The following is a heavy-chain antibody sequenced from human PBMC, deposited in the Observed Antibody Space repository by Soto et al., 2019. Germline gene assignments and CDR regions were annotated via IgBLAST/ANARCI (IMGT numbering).Heavy chain of an antibody. J-gene: IGHJ4*02. Sequence: QVQLQQWGAGLLKPSETLSLTCTVFGGSLSGYYWTWIRQSPVKGLEWIGEINPNGDTNYSPSLKSGVTMSVDTSKTQFSLKLHSVTAADTAVYYCARLAEENAVLGPAPIGLDYWGQGTLVTVSS. D-gene: IGHD2-2*02. CDR3: ARLAEENAVLGPAPIGLDY. CDR1: GGSLSGYY. CDR2: INPNGDT. V-gene: IGHV4-34*02.